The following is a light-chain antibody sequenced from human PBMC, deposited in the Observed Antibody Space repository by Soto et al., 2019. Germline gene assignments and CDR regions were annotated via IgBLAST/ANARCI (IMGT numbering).Light chain of an antibody. J-gene: IGLJ1*01. CDR2: DTD. CDR1: TGPVTSGHY. V-gene: IGLV7-46*01. CDR3: LLPYTGGLYV. Sequence: QAVVTQEPSLTVSPGGTVTLTCDSNTGPVTSGHYPYWFQQKPGQAPRALIYDTDNKHSWTPARFSGSLLGGTAALTLSGAHLGDKADITCLLPYTGGLYVLETGTKPT.